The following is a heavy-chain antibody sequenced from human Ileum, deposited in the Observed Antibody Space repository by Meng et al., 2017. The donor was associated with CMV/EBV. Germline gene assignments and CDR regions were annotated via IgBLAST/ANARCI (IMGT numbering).Heavy chain of an antibody. Sequence: ASVKVSCKASGYTFTDYYMHWVRQAPGQGLEWMGWINPNSGGTDYAQKFQGRFTMTRDTSISTAYMELSGLTSDDTAVYYCASCGGQIVPYYWGQGTLVTVSS. D-gene: IGHD6-6*01. CDR3: ASCGGQIVPYY. J-gene: IGHJ4*02. CDR1: GYTFTDYY. CDR2: INPNSGGT. V-gene: IGHV1-2*02.